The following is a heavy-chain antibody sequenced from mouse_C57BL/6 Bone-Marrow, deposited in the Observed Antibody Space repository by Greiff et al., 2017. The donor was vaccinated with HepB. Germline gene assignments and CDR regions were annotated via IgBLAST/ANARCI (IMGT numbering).Heavy chain of an antibody. Sequence: EVQRVESGEGLVKPGGSLKLSCAASGFTFSSYAMSWVRQTPEKRLEWVAYISSGGDYIYYADTVKGRFTISRDNARNTLDLQMSSLKSEDTAMYYCTRVYYDYLFDYWGQGTTLTVSS. D-gene: IGHD2-4*01. CDR1: GFTFSSYA. V-gene: IGHV5-9-1*02. CDR2: ISSGGDYI. J-gene: IGHJ2*01. CDR3: TRVYYDYLFDY.